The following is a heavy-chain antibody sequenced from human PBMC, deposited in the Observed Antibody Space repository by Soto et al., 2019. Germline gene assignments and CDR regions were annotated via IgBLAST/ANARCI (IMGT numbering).Heavy chain of an antibody. CDR1: GYTFSNYG. CDR3: SREIQLEQLPY. V-gene: IGHV1-18*04. Sequence: QVRLEQSGPEVKKPGASMKVSCKASGYTFSNYGITWVRQAPGQGLEWMGWVSAYNRNTNYAQKFEYRVTMTTDTSTGTAYMELRSLRAYDTAVYFCSREIQLEQLPYWGKGTPVTVSS. D-gene: IGHD1-1*01. J-gene: IGHJ4*02. CDR2: VSAYNRNT.